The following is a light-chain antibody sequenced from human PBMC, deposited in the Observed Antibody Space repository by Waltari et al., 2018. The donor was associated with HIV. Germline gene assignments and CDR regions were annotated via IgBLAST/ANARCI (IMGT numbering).Light chain of an antibody. J-gene: IGLJ2*01. Sequence: SALTQPASVSGSPGQSITISCLWASSDIGSFDYVSWDQQHPDKGPKLILYDVTYRPSGVSGRFSGSRSGSMASLTIAGLQPEDEADYFCCSYSDSGTILFGGGTRVTVL. CDR2: DVT. CDR3: CSYSDSGTIL. V-gene: IGLV2-14*03. CDR1: SSDIGSFDY.